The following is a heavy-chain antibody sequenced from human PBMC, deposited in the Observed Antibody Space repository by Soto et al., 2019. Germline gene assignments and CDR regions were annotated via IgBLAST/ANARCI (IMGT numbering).Heavy chain of an antibody. J-gene: IGHJ4*02. CDR3: ARWRAAAEDY. Sequence: QVQLVQSGAEVKKPGASVKVSCKASGYTFTSYGISWVRQAPGQGLEWMGRIIPILGIANYAQKFQGRVPITADNATSTAYMELSSLRSEDTAVYYCARWRAAAEDYWGQGTLVTVSS. D-gene: IGHD6-13*01. CDR2: IIPILGIA. CDR1: GYTFTSYG. V-gene: IGHV1-69*04.